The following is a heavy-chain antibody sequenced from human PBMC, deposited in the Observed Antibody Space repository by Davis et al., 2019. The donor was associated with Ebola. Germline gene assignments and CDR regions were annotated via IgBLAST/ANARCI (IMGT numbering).Heavy chain of an antibody. J-gene: IGHJ6*02. CDR3: ARLEVTTRDYYYGMDV. D-gene: IGHD4-17*01. CDR1: GYSFTSYW. Sequence: GESLKISCKGSGYSFTSYWIGWVRQMPGKGLEWMGIIYPGDSDTRYSPSFQGQVTLSADKSISTAYLQWSSLKASDTAMYYCARLEVTTRDYYYGMDVWGQGTTVTVSS. CDR2: IYPGDSDT. V-gene: IGHV5-51*01.